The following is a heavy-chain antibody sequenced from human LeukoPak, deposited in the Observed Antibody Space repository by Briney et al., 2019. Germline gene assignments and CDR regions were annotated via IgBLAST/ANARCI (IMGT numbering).Heavy chain of an antibody. CDR2: IYYSGST. D-gene: IGHD6-19*01. CDR3: ARAEGIAVAGPTFDY. V-gene: IGHV4-39*07. CDR1: GGSISSSSYY. Sequence: SETLSLTCTVSGGSISSSSYYWGWIRQPPGKGLEWIGSIYYSGSTYYNPSLKSRVTISVDTSKNQFSLKLSSVTAADTAVYYCARAEGIAVAGPTFDYWGQGTLVTVSP. J-gene: IGHJ4*02.